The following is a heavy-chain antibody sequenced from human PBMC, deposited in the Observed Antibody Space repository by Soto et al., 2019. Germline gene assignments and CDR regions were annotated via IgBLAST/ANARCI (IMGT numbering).Heavy chain of an antibody. V-gene: IGHV1-69*13. CDR2: IIPIFGTA. J-gene: IGHJ4*02. CDR3: ARAGLDYDFWSGYYGG. Sequence: GASVKVSCKASGGTFSSYAISWVRQAPGQGLEWMGGIIPIFGTANYAQKFPGRVTITADESTSTAYMELSSLRSEDTAVYYCARAGLDYDFWSGYYGGRGRGTLVTFSS. D-gene: IGHD3-3*01. CDR1: GGTFSSYA.